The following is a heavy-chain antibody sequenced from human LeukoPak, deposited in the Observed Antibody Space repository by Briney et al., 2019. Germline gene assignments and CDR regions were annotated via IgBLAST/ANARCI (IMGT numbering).Heavy chain of an antibody. CDR3: AKDIGGFWSGNWFDP. J-gene: IGHJ5*02. D-gene: IGHD3-3*01. V-gene: IGHV3-9*01. CDR1: GFTFDDYA. Sequence: GGSLRLSCAASGFTFDDYAMHWVRQAPGKGLEWVSGISWNSGSIGYADSVKGRFTISSDNAKNSLYLQMNSLRAEDTALYYCAKDIGGFWSGNWFDPWGQGTLVTVSS. CDR2: ISWNSGSI.